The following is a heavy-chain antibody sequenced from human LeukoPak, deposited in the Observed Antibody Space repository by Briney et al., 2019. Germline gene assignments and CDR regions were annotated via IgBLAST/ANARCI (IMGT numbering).Heavy chain of an antibody. CDR1: EFSVGSNY. CDR3: ARGQWELLYFDY. V-gene: IGHV3-66*01. CDR2: IYSGGST. Sequence: GGSLRLSCAASEFSVGSNYMTWVRQAPGKGLEWVSVIYSGGSTYYADSVKGRLTISRDNSKNTLYLQMNSLRAEDTAVYYCARGQWELLYFDYWGQGTLVTVSS. D-gene: IGHD1-26*01. J-gene: IGHJ4*02.